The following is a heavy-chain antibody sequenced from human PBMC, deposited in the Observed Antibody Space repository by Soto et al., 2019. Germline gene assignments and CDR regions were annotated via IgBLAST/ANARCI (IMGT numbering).Heavy chain of an antibody. CDR1: GGTFSSYA. CDR2: IIPIFGTA. J-gene: IGHJ4*02. CDR3: ARDLPGLSTESHVFDY. V-gene: IGHV1-69*01. D-gene: IGHD2-2*01. Sequence: QVQLVQSGAEVKKPGSSVKLSCKASGGTFSSYAISWVRQAPGQGLEWMGGIIPIFGTANYAQKFQGRVTITADESTSTAYMELSSLRSEDTAVYYCARDLPGLSTESHVFDYWGQGTLVTVSS.